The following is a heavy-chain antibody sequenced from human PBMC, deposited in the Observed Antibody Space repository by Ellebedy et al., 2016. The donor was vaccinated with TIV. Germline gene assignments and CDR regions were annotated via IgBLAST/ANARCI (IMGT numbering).Heavy chain of an antibody. CDR1: GFSFRSYW. J-gene: IGHJ3*02. CDR2: INQDGRDK. Sequence: GGSLRLSCGASGFSFRSYWMTWVRQAPGKGLEWVANINQDGRDKYYVDSVKGRFTISRDNAKNSLYLQMNSLRAEETSVYYCATDGSYGDYLSPAHAFENWGQGTMVIVSS. V-gene: IGHV3-7*01. D-gene: IGHD4-17*01. CDR3: ATDGSYGDYLSPAHAFEN.